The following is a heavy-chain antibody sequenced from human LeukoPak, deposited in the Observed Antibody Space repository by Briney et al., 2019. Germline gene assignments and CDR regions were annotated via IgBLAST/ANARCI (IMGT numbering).Heavy chain of an antibody. CDR3: ARRRYYDGSGYLE. J-gene: IGHJ1*01. Sequence: SETLSLTCSVSGDSVSRSDSYWDWIRQPPGKGLEWIGTIYYSGRTYYSPPLKSRVTMSVDPSNNQFSLNLRSVTAADTALYYCARRRYYDGSGYLEWGQGTLLSVSS. V-gene: IGHV4-39*01. CDR1: GDSVSRSDSY. CDR2: IYYSGRT. D-gene: IGHD3-22*01.